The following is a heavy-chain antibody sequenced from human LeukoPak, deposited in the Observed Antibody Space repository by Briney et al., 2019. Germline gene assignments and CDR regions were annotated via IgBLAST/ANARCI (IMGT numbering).Heavy chain of an antibody. Sequence: GGSLRLSCAASGFTFSSYSMNWVRQAPGKGLEWVSSISSSSSYIYYADSVKGRFTISRDNAKNSLYLQMNSLRAEDTAVYYCARALEGRIVVVPAAIDTFDYWGQGTLVTVSS. CDR2: ISSSSSYI. D-gene: IGHD2-2*01. V-gene: IGHV3-21*01. CDR1: GFTFSSYS. J-gene: IGHJ4*02. CDR3: ARALEGRIVVVPAAIDTFDY.